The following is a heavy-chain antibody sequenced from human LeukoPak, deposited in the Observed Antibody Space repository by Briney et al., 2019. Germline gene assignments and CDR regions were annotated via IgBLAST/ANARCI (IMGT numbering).Heavy chain of an antibody. CDR2: ISSSSSYI. Sequence: GGSLRLSCAASGFTFSSYSMNWVRQAPGKGLEWVPSISSSSSYIYYADSVKGRFTISRDNAKNSLYLQMNSLRAEDTAVYYCARGRDGYNGDFFDYWGQGTLVTVSS. J-gene: IGHJ4*02. V-gene: IGHV3-21*01. CDR3: ARGRDGYNGDFFDY. CDR1: GFTFSSYS. D-gene: IGHD5-24*01.